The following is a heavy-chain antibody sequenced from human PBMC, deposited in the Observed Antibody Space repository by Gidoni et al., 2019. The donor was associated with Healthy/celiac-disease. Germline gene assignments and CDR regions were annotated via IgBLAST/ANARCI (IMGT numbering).Heavy chain of an antibody. Sequence: EVPLVESGGGLVQPGGSLRLSCAAAGFPFRRHWMGWVRQVPGKGLEWVANIKQDGSEKYYVDSVKCRFTISRDNAKNSLYLQMNSLRAEDTAVYYCARDWAYCSSTSCYGVGAFDIWGQGTMVTVSA. CDR2: IKQDGSEK. CDR3: ARDWAYCSSTSCYGVGAFDI. D-gene: IGHD2-2*01. J-gene: IGHJ3*02. V-gene: IGHV3-7*01. CDR1: GFPFRRHW.